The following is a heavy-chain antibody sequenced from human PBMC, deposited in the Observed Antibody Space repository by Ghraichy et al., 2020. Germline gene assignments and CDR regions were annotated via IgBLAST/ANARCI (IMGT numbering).Heavy chain of an antibody. CDR3: ARRGGTNSYNWYFDL. J-gene: IGHJ2*01. V-gene: IGHV4-59*01. D-gene: IGHD4-23*01. Sequence: SETLSLTCTVSGGSISSYYWSWIRQPPGKGLEWIGYIYYSGSTNYNPSLKSRVTISVDTSKNQFSLKLSSVIAADTAVYYCARRGGTNSYNWYFDLWGRGTLVTVSS. CDR1: GGSISSYY. CDR2: IYYSGST.